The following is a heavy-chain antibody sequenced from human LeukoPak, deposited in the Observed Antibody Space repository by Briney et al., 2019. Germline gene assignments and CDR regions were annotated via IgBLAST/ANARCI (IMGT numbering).Heavy chain of an antibody. Sequence: SETLSLTCTVSGGSISSGSYYWSWIRQPAGKGLEWIGRIYTSRSTNYNPSLKSRVTISVDTSKNQFSLKLSSVTAADTAVYYCAREVYYYDSSGYHNPIWGQGTMVTVSS. J-gene: IGHJ3*02. D-gene: IGHD3-22*01. CDR1: GGSISSGSYY. CDR2: IYTSRST. CDR3: AREVYYYDSSGYHNPI. V-gene: IGHV4-61*02.